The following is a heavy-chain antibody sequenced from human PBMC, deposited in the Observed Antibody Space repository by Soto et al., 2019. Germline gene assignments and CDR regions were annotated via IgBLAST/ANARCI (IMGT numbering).Heavy chain of an antibody. J-gene: IGHJ5*02. CDR3: AIWLEWVP. CDR2: ISSSSSYI. CDR1: GFTFGGYS. Sequence: GWSLRVFSAASGFTFGGYSRNWVRQAPGKGLEWVSSISSSSSYIYYADSVKGRFTISRDNAKNSLYLQMNSLRAEDTAVYYCAIWLEWVPWGQGTLVTVSS. D-gene: IGHD6-19*01. V-gene: IGHV3-21*01.